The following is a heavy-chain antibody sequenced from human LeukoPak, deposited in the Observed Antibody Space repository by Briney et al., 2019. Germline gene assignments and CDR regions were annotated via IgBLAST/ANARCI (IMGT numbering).Heavy chain of an antibody. CDR1: GGSISSGGYS. Sequence: SETLSLTCAVSGGSISSGGYSWSWIRQPPGKGLEWIGYIYHSGSTYYNPSLKSRVTISVDRSKNQFSLKLSSVTAVDTAVYYCTRSAGTTRFDPWGQGTLVTVSS. CDR2: IYHSGST. CDR3: TRSAGTTRFDP. D-gene: IGHD3-10*01. J-gene: IGHJ5*02. V-gene: IGHV4-30-2*01.